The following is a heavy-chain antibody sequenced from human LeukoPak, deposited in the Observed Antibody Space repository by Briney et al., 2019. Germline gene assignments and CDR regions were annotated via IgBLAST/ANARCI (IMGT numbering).Heavy chain of an antibody. D-gene: IGHD2-15*01. CDR1: GYTFTSYS. J-gene: IGHJ4*02. V-gene: IGHV1-18*01. Sequence: ASVKVSCKASGYTFTSYSISWVRQAPGQGLEWMGWISAYNGNTIYAQKVKGRVTMTTDTSTSTAYMELRSLKSDDTAVYYCAGASYCSGGSCYSDYWGQGTLVTVSS. CDR2: ISAYNGNT. CDR3: AGASYCSGGSCYSDY.